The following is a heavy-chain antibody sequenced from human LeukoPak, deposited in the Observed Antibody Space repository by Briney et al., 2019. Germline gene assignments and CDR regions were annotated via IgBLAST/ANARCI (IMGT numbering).Heavy chain of an antibody. CDR3: ARDPRTGSYFDNWFDP. D-gene: IGHD1-26*01. Sequence: ASVKVSCTAAGYTFIGYYMHWVRQAPGQGLEWVGWINPNSGGTNYAQKFQGRVTMTRGTSISTAYMDLSRLRSDDTAAYYCARDPRTGSYFDNWFDPWGQGTLVTVSS. CDR1: GYTFIGYY. J-gene: IGHJ5*02. CDR2: INPNSGGT. V-gene: IGHV1-2*02.